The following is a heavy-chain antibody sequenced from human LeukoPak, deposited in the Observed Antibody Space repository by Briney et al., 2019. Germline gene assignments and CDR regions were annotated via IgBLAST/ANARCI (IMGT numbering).Heavy chain of an antibody. V-gene: IGHV4-59*01. CDR2: IYYSGST. CDR1: GGSISSYY. Sequence: PSETLSLTCTVSGGSISSYYWSWIRQPPGKGLEWIGYIYYSGSTNYNPSLKSRVTISVDTSKNQFSLKLSSVTAADTAVYYCARDEVLRDWDYYDSSGPLLGALDIWGQGTMVTVSS. CDR3: ARDEVLRDWDYYDSSGPLLGALDI. J-gene: IGHJ3*02. D-gene: IGHD3-22*01.